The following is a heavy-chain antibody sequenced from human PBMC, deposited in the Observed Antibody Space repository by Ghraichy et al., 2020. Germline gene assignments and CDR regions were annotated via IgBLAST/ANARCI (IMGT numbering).Heavy chain of an antibody. V-gene: IGHV3-23*01. CDR2: ISGSGGST. D-gene: IGHD1-26*01. J-gene: IGHJ5*02. CDR3: AKDPRGVWELDNWFDP. Sequence: LSLTCAASGFTFSSYAMSWVRQAPGKGLEWVSAISGSGGSTYYADSVKGRFTISRDNSKNTLYLQMNSLRAEDTAVYYCAKDPRGVWELDNWFDPWGQGTLVTVSS. CDR1: GFTFSSYA.